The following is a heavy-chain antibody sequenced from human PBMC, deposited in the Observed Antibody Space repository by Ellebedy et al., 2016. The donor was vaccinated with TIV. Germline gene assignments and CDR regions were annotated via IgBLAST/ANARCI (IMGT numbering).Heavy chain of an antibody. D-gene: IGHD5-18*01. Sequence: AASVKVSCKASGYTFTNYYIHWMRQAPGQGLEWMGVINPSGGYTTYTQNFQGRVTMTRETSTSTVYMDLSSLRSEDTAVYYCARGGVQVWLRPFDYWGQGTLVTVSS. CDR2: INPSGGYT. CDR1: GYTFTNYY. J-gene: IGHJ4*02. V-gene: IGHV1-46*01. CDR3: ARGGVQVWLRPFDY.